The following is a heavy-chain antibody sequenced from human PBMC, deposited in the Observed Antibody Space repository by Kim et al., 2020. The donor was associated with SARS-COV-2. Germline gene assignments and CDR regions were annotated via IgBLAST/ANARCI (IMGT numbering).Heavy chain of an antibody. J-gene: IGHJ5*02. D-gene: IGHD1-1*01. CDR3: ARGRTGTEGHNWFDP. Sequence: VSVKSRITINPDTSKNQFSLQLNSVTPEDTAVYYCARGRTGTEGHNWFDPWGQGTLVTVSS. V-gene: IGHV6-1*01.